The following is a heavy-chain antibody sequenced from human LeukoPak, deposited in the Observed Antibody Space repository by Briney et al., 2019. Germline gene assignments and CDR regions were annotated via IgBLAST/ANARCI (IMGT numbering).Heavy chain of an antibody. Sequence: GGSLRLSCAASGFIFSNYWMQWVRQAPGKGLVWVSRINSDGSTTSYADSVKGRFTVSRDNAKNTLFLQMHSLRAEDTAVYYCARGGYCSGGSCYRGFDYWGRGTLVTVSS. CDR1: GFIFSNYW. CDR3: ARGGYCSGGSCYRGFDY. V-gene: IGHV3-74*01. CDR2: INSDGSTT. J-gene: IGHJ4*02. D-gene: IGHD2-15*01.